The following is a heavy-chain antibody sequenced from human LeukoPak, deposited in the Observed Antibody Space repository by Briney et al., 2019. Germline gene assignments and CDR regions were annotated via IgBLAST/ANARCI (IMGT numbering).Heavy chain of an antibody. D-gene: IGHD1-26*01. V-gene: IGHV3-30*18. Sequence: PGGSLRLSCAASEFTFSSYGMHWVRQAPGKGLEWVAVISYDGSNKYYADSVKGRFTISRDNSKNTLYLQMNSLRAEDTAVYYCAKVGIVGATTGAFDIWGQGTMVTVSS. CDR3: AKVGIVGATTGAFDI. CDR2: ISYDGSNK. CDR1: EFTFSSYG. J-gene: IGHJ3*02.